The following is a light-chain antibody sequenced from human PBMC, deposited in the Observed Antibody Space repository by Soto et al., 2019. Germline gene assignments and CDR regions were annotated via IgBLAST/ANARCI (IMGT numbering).Light chain of an antibody. J-gene: IGKJ3*01. V-gene: IGKV3-11*01. CDR1: QSVSRS. CDR3: QQRSNWPLT. CDR2: DAS. Sequence: VLAQSPATLSLSPGERATLSCRASQSVSRSLAWYQQKPGQAPRLLIYDASNRATGIPARFSGSGSGTDFTLTISSLELEDFAVYYCQQRSNWPLTLGPGTKVDFK.